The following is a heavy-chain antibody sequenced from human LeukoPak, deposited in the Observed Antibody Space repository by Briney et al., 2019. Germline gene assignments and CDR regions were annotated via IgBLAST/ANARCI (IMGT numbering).Heavy chain of an antibody. CDR3: ARDVEGGTFDI. CDR2: MDQSGGRN. CDR1: GFTFSRFW. V-gene: IGHV3-7*05. D-gene: IGHD3-16*01. Sequence: GGSLRLSCAASGFTFSRFWMNWVRQAPGRGLEWVANMDQSGGRNNYVDSVKGRFTISRDNAKNSLFLEMSSLRADDTAVYFCARDVEGGTFDIWGQGTTVTVSS. J-gene: IGHJ3*02.